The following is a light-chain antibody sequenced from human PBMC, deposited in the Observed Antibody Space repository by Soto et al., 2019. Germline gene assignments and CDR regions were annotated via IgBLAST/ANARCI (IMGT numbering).Light chain of an antibody. CDR3: QQANALPRT. Sequence: DIQMTQSPSSVSASVGDRVSITCRASQGIGSQLAWYQQKPGKAPKLLIHAASTLQRGVPSRFSGSGSGTDFTLTIRSLQSEDFATYYCQQANALPRTFGQGTKVEIE. CDR1: QGIGSQ. J-gene: IGKJ1*01. CDR2: AAS. V-gene: IGKV1-12*01.